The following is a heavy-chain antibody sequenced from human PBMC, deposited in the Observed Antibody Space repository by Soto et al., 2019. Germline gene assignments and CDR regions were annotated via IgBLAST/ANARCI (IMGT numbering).Heavy chain of an antibody. J-gene: IGHJ4*02. CDR3: ASLPKGSLVTA. CDR2: ISSNGDIT. CDR1: GFRFSDHS. V-gene: IGHV3-48*02. D-gene: IGHD2-21*02. Sequence: LVESGGGLVHPGEALRLSCEGSGFRFSDHSMNWVRQAPGKGLQWISYISSNGDITYYADSVKGRFTVSRDNAKNALFLQMNSLSDGDTATYYCASLPKGSLVTAWGQGARVTVSS.